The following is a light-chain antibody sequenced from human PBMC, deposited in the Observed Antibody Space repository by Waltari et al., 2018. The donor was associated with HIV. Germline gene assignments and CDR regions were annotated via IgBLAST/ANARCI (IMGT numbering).Light chain of an antibody. CDR3: QSYDRSLSNWV. CDR2: GNT. Sequence: QSVLTQPPSVSGAPGQRVTISCTGSSSNTGAGYDVPWYQQLPGTAPKLLIFGNTNRPAGGPDRFSGSKSGTSASLAITGLQPDDENDYYCQSYDRSLSNWVFGGVTKLTVL. J-gene: IGLJ3*02. V-gene: IGLV1-40*01. CDR1: SSNTGAGYD.